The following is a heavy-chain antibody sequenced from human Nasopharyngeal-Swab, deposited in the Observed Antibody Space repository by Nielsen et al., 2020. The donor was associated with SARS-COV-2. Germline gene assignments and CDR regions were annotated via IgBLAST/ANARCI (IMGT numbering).Heavy chain of an antibody. Sequence: ASVKVSCRASGYTFTSYGISWVRQAPGQGLEWMGWISAYNGNTNYAQKLQGRVTMTTDTSTSTAYMGLRSLRSDDTAVYYCAGYDILTGSMDVWGQGTTVTVSS. J-gene: IGHJ6*02. CDR1: GYTFTSYG. CDR3: AGYDILTGSMDV. CDR2: ISAYNGNT. D-gene: IGHD3-9*01. V-gene: IGHV1-18*01.